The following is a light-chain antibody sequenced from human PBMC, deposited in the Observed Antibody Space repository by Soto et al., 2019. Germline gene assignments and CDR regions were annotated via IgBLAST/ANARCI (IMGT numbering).Light chain of an antibody. CDR2: EDS. V-gene: IGLV2-23*01. CDR3: CSYAGSSTSWV. CDR1: SSDAGNYNF. Sequence: QSALTQPASVSGSPGQSITISCTGTSSDAGNYNFVSWYQQHPGKAPKVIIYEDSTRPSGVSNRIYGSKSGNTASLTISGQQAEDEADYYCCSYAGSSTSWVFGGGTKVTVL. J-gene: IGLJ3*02.